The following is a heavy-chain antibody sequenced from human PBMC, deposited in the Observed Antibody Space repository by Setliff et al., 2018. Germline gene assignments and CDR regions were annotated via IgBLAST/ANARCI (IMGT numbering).Heavy chain of an antibody. CDR3: ARLALTGYDSSGYYYALEYYYYMDV. CDR1: GFTISSSA. J-gene: IGHJ6*03. Sequence: GGSLRLSCAASGFTISSSAMSWVRQAPGKGLEWVSAINTSSSTKYYADSVKGRFTISRDNANQSLYLQMNSLRAEDTAVYYCARLALTGYDSSGYYYALEYYYYMDVWGKGTTVTVSS. D-gene: IGHD3-22*01. CDR2: INTSSSTK. V-gene: IGHV3-48*01.